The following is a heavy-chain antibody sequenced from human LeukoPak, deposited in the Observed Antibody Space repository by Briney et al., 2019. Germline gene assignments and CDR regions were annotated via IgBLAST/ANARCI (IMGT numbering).Heavy chain of an antibody. V-gene: IGHV4-59*01. CDR2: IYYSGST. J-gene: IGHJ4*02. CDR3: ARVGEGDYYFDY. Sequence: SETLSLTCTVSGGSFSSYYWSWIRQPPGKGLEWIAYIYYSGSTNYNPSLKSRDTMSVDTSKNQFSLKLSSVTAADTAVYYCARVGEGDYYFDYWGQGALVTVSS. CDR1: GGSFSSYY. D-gene: IGHD3-10*01.